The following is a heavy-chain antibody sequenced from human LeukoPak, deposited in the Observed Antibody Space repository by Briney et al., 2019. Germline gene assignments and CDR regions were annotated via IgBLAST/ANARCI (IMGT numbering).Heavy chain of an antibody. V-gene: IGHV3-7*01. CDR1: GFTFSSYW. CDR3: ARRESLSWAVTTLYYYGMDV. Sequence: GGSLRLSCAASGFTFSSYWMSWVRQAPGKGLEWVANIKQDGSEKYYVDSVKGRFTISRDNAKNSLYLQINRLRAEDTAVYYCARRESLSWAVTTLYYYGMDVWGQGTTLAVCS. CDR2: IKQDGSEK. J-gene: IGHJ6*01. D-gene: IGHD4-4*01.